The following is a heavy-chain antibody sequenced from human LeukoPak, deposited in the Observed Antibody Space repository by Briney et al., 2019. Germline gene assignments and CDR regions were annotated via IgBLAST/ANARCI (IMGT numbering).Heavy chain of an antibody. CDR1: GFTFSSSS. D-gene: IGHD5-18*01. V-gene: IGHV3-21*01. Sequence: PGGSLRLSCAASGFTFSSSSMNWVRQTPGKGLEWVSSISSTSTYIYYADSVKGRFTISRDNAKNSLYLQMNSLRAEDTAVYYCAREPTPMILWGQGTLVTVSS. CDR2: ISSTSTYI. CDR3: AREPTPMIL. J-gene: IGHJ4*02.